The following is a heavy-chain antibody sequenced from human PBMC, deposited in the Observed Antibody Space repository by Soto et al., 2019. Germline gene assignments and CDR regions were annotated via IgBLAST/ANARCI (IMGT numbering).Heavy chain of an antibody. Sequence: GASVKVSCKASGGTFSSYAISWVRQAPGQGLEWMGGIIPIFGTANYAQKFQGRVTITADESTSTAYMELSSLRSEDTAVYYCARERDPGIAVADQQLNDYWGQGTLVTVSS. CDR1: GGTFSSYA. V-gene: IGHV1-69*13. CDR3: ARERDPGIAVADQQLNDY. J-gene: IGHJ4*02. D-gene: IGHD6-19*01. CDR2: IIPIFGTA.